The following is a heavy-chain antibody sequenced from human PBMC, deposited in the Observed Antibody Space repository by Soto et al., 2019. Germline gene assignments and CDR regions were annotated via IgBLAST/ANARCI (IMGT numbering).Heavy chain of an antibody. J-gene: IGHJ5*02. CDR3: AREYAFWSGYYVRVGWLDP. D-gene: IGHD3-3*01. Sequence: ASVKVSCKASGYTFTSYGISWVRQAPGQGLEWMGWISAYNGNTNYAQKLQGRVTMTTDTSTSTAYMELRSLRSDDTAVYYCAREYAFWSGYYVRVGWLDPWGQGTLVTVYS. V-gene: IGHV1-18*04. CDR2: ISAYNGNT. CDR1: GYTFTSYG.